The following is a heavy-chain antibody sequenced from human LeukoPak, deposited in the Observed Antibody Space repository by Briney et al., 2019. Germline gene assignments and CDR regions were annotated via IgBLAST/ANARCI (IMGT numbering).Heavy chain of an antibody. D-gene: IGHD3-10*01. J-gene: IGHJ4*02. Sequence: GRSLRLSCAPSGLTFSSYPLHWVSQVPGKWLEWVAVISKDGSKKYYADSVKGRFTISRDNSKNTLYLQMNSLKPEDTAVYYCARDFGAGWEEPKYSFDYWGQGILVTVSS. CDR2: ISKDGSKK. CDR1: GLTFSSYP. CDR3: ARDFGAGWEEPKYSFDY. V-gene: IGHV3-30-3*01.